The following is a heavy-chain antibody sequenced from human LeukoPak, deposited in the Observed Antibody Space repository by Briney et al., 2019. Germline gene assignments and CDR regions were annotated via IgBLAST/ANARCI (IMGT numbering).Heavy chain of an antibody. Sequence: SETLSLTCAVYGGSFSGYYWSWIRQPPGKGLEWIGEINHSGSTNYNPSLKSRVTISVDTSKNQFSLKLSSVTAADTAVYYCARPKLGDWFDPWGQGTLVTVSS. D-gene: IGHD3-10*01. J-gene: IGHJ5*02. V-gene: IGHV4-34*01. CDR2: INHSGST. CDR3: ARPKLGDWFDP. CDR1: GGSFSGYY.